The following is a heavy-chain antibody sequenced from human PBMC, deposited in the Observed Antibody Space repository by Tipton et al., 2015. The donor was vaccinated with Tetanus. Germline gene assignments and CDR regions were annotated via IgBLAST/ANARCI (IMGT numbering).Heavy chain of an antibody. Sequence: TLSLTCTVSGGSISSYYWSWIRQHPGKGLEWIGYIYYSGSTYYNPSLKSRVTISVDTSKNQFSLKLSSVTAADTAVYYCAAWPAHYYDSSGYYQANNFDYWGQGTLVTVSS. CDR1: GGSISSYY. V-gene: IGHV4-59*06. CDR2: IYYSGST. J-gene: IGHJ4*02. D-gene: IGHD3-22*01. CDR3: AAWPAHYYDSSGYYQANNFDY.